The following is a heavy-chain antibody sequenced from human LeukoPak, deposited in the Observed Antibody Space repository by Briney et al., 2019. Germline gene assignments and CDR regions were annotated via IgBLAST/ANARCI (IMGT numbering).Heavy chain of an antibody. J-gene: IGHJ3*02. CDR3: ARDWVSYYDSSGPGEPYDAFDI. CDR1: GGSFSGYY. CDR2: INHSGST. Sequence: SETLSLTCAVYGGSFSGYYWSWIRQPPGKGLEWIGEINHSGSTNYNPSLKSRVTISVDTSKNQFSLKLSSVTAADTAVYYCARDWVSYYDSSGPGEPYDAFDIWGQGTMVTVSS. V-gene: IGHV4-34*01. D-gene: IGHD3-22*01.